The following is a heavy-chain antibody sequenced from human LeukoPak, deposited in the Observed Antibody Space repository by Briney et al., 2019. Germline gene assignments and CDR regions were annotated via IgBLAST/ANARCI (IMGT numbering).Heavy chain of an antibody. D-gene: IGHD2-2*01. CDR1: GFTFSSYS. J-gene: IGHJ4*02. V-gene: IGHV3-21*01. CDR3: ARRLGYCSSTSCSAFYY. Sequence: GGSLRLSCAASGFTFSSYSMNWVRQAPGKGLEWVSSISSSSSYIYYADSVKGRFTISRDNAKNSLYLQMNSLRAEDTAVYYCARRLGYCSSTSCSAFYYWGQGTLVTVSS. CDR2: ISSSSSYI.